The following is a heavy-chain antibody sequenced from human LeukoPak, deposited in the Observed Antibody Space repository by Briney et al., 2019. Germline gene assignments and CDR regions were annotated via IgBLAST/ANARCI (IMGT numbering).Heavy chain of an antibody. CDR2: IKQDGSEK. D-gene: IGHD3-16*01. CDR3: ARIYDYVWGSYWDY. J-gene: IGHJ4*02. CDR1: GFTFSSYS. Sequence: GGSLRLSCAASGFTFSSYSMNWVRQAPGKGLEWVANIKQDGSEKYYVDSVKGRFTISRDNAKNSLYLQMNSLRAEDTAVYYCARIYDYVWGSYWDYWGQGTLVTVSS. V-gene: IGHV3-7*01.